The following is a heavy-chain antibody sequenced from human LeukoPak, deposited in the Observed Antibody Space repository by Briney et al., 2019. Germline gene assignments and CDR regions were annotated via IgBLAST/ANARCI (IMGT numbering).Heavy chain of an antibody. CDR3: ARRTEPYCSGETCYPHFYYYMDV. CDR1: VFTFSSYS. J-gene: IGHJ6*03. CDR2: ITSSSRYI. Sequence: GWSLRLSCAASVFTFSSYSLNWVRQAPGKGLEWVSSITSSSRYIYYADSVKGRFSISRDNAKNSLYLQMNSLRAEDTAVYYCARRTEPYCSGETCYPHFYYYMDVWGKGTTVTVSS. V-gene: IGHV3-21*01. D-gene: IGHD2-15*01.